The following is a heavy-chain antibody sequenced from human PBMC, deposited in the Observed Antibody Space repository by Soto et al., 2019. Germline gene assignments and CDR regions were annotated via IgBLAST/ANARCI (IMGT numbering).Heavy chain of an antibody. Sequence: QVQLQESGPGLVKPSETLALTCTVSGGSVSSDNYYWTWIRQPPGKGLEWIGYIYYSGSTNYNPSLKSRATISLDTSKNQFSLKVNSVTAADTAVYYCARALSYYDSSGRNLGWSDYWGQGTLVTVSS. CDR3: ARALSYYDSSGRNLGWSDY. D-gene: IGHD3-22*01. J-gene: IGHJ4*02. CDR1: GGSVSSDNYY. CDR2: IYYSGST. V-gene: IGHV4-61*01.